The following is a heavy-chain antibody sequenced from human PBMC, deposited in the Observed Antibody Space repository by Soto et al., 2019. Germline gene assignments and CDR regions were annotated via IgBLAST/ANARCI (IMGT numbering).Heavy chain of an antibody. V-gene: IGHV2-5*02. D-gene: IGHD3-16*01. CDR1: GFSLTTRGVG. CDR3: AHIPNYYQYDWFDP. J-gene: IGHJ5*02. Sequence: QITLKESGPTLVKPTQTLTLTCTFSGFSLTTRGVGVGWIRQPPGKALECLALIYWDDDKRYSPSLQSRLSLTKDTSKNQVVLTMTNVDPVDTATYYCAHIPNYYQYDWFDPWGQGTLVSVYS. CDR2: IYWDDDK.